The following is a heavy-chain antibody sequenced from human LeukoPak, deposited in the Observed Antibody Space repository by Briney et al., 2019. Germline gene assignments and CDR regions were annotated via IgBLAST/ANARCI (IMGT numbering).Heavy chain of an antibody. CDR2: IYHSGST. CDR1: GGSISSGGYS. J-gene: IGHJ3*02. D-gene: IGHD5-18*01. V-gene: IGHV4-30-2*01. CDR3: ARGGYSYGDAFDI. Sequence: SETLSLTCAASGGSISSGGYSWSWIRQPPGKGLEWIGYIYHSGSTYYNPSLKSRVTISVDRSKNQFSLKLSSVTAADTAVYYCARGGYSYGDAFDIWGQGTMVTVSS.